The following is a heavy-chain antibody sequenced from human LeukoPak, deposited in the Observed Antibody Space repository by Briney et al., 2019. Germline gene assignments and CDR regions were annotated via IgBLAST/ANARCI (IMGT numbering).Heavy chain of an antibody. Sequence: GGSLRLSCTASGFGLDEHGMSWVRQVPGKGLEWVSGINWSGGSTGYADPLRGRFTISRDNAKNSLYLQMDSLRAEDTALYYCARAPITSPFYFDYWGQGTLVTVSS. D-gene: IGHD2-2*01. J-gene: IGHJ4*02. V-gene: IGHV3-20*04. CDR2: INWSGGST. CDR1: GFGLDEHG. CDR3: ARAPITSPFYFDY.